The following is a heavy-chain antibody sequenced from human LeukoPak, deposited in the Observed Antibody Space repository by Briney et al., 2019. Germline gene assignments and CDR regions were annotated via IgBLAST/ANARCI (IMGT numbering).Heavy chain of an antibody. V-gene: IGHV3-23*01. CDR3: AKVHVDTGYFDDAFDI. D-gene: IGHD6-25*01. CDR2: ISGSGGST. J-gene: IGHJ3*02. CDR1: GFTFSSYA. Sequence: GGSLRLSCAASGFTFSSYAMSWVRQAPGKGLEWVSAISGSGGSTYYADSVKGRFTISRDNSKNTLYLQMNSLRAEDTAVYYCAKVHVDTGYFDDAFDIWGQGTMVTVSS.